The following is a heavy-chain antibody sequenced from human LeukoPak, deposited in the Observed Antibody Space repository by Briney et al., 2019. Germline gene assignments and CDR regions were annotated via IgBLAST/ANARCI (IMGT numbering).Heavy chain of an antibody. CDR2: IYYSGST. V-gene: IGHV4-39*07. D-gene: IGHD3-22*01. CDR1: GVSIISSSYH. Sequence: PSETLSLTCTVSGVSIISSSYHWGWIRQPPGKGLEWIGSIYYSGSTDYNASLKSRVTISVDASKNQFSLKLTSVTAADTAVYYCARDLQSTGYYSGWFDPWGQGTLVTVSS. J-gene: IGHJ5*02. CDR3: ARDLQSTGYYSGWFDP.